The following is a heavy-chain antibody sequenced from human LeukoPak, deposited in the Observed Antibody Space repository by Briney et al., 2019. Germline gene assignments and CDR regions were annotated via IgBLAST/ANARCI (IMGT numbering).Heavy chain of an antibody. CDR2: IIPIFGTA. V-gene: IGHV1-69*13. J-gene: IGHJ6*02. Sequence: SVKVSCKASGGTFSSYGISWVRQAPGQGLEWMGGIIPIFGTANYAQEFQGRVTITADESTSTAYMELSSLRSEDTAVYYCARDKTVTGYYGMDVWGQGTTVTASS. D-gene: IGHD4-11*01. CDR1: GGTFSSYG. CDR3: ARDKTVTGYYGMDV.